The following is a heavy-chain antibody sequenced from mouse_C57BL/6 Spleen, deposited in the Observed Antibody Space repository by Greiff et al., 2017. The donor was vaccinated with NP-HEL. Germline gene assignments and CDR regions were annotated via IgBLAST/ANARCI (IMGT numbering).Heavy chain of an antibody. CDR3: SGGYGRPRALDY. V-gene: IGHV1-81*01. CDR2: IYPGSGST. CDR1: GYTFTSYG. D-gene: IGHD1-1*01. Sequence: QVQLQQSGAELARPGASVKLSCKASGYTFTSYGISWVKQRTGQGLEWIGEIYPGSGSTYYNEKFKGKATLTADKSSSTAYMQLRSLTSEDSAVYFCSGGYGRPRALDYWGQGTSVTVSS. J-gene: IGHJ4*01.